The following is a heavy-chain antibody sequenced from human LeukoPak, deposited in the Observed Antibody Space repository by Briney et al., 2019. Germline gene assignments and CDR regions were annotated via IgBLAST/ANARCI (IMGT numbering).Heavy chain of an antibody. V-gene: IGHV3-30*18. CDR3: AKSFDY. Sequence: PGGSLRLSCAASGFTFSSYGMHRVRQAPGKGLEWVAVISYDGSNKYYADSVKGRFTISRDNSKNTLYLQMNSLRAEDTAVYYCAKSFDYWGQGTLVTVSS. CDR2: ISYDGSNK. CDR1: GFTFSSYG. J-gene: IGHJ4*02.